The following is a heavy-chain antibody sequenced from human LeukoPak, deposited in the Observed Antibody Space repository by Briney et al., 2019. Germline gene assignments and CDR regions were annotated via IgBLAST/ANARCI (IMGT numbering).Heavy chain of an antibody. J-gene: IGHJ4*02. Sequence: PGGSLRLSCAASGFTLSSFWMHWVRQAPGKGLVWVSRIHYDGTSTAYADSVKGRFTISRDNAKNTLFLQLNSLRVEDTAVYFCVRSRWGDFDHWGQGNLVTVSS. D-gene: IGHD3-16*01. V-gene: IGHV3-74*01. CDR2: IHYDGTST. CDR3: VRSRWGDFDH. CDR1: GFTLSSFW.